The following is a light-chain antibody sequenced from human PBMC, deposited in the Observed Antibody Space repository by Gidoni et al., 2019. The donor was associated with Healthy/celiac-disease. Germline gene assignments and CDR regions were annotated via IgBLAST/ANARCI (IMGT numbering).Light chain of an antibody. CDR1: QSISSY. CDR2: AAS. J-gene: IGKJ2*02. V-gene: IGKV1-39*01. CDR3: QQSYSTPGT. Sequence: PSSLSAPVGDRVTITCRASQSISSYLKWYQQKPWKAPKLLLYAASSLQSAVTSRFSGSGSGTDFTLTISSLQPEDFATFYCQQSYSTPGTFGQGTKLEIK.